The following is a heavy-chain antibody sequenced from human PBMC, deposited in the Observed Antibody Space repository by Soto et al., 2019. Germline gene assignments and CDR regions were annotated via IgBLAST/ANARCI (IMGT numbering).Heavy chain of an antibody. D-gene: IGHD1-26*01. CDR1: GFSFNTYE. Sequence: EVQLVESGGGLVQPGGSLRLSCAASGFSFNTYEMNWVRQAPGKGLEWVSYISSSGSTIYYADSVKGRFTVSRDNGKNSLYLQMNSRRAEDTAVYYCAYGGSCDYWGRGTQVTVSS. CDR3: AYGGSCDY. J-gene: IGHJ4*02. V-gene: IGHV3-48*03. CDR2: ISSSGSTI.